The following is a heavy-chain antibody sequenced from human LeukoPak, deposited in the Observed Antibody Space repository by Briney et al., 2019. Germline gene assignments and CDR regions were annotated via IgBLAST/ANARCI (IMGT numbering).Heavy chain of an antibody. J-gene: IGHJ3*02. CDR1: GYTFTSYG. CDR2: ISAYNGNT. Sequence: ASVKVSCKASGYTFTSYGISWVRQAPGQGLEWMGWISAYNGNTDYAQKLQGRVTMTTDTSTSTAYMELRSLRSDDTAVYYCARSGIVVVPAAIKSTRGNDAFDIWGQGTMVTVSS. CDR3: ARSGIVVVPAAIKSTRGNDAFDI. V-gene: IGHV1-18*01. D-gene: IGHD2-2*01.